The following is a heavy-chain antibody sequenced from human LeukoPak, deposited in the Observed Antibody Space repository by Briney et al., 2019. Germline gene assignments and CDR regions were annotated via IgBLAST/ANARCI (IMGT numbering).Heavy chain of an antibody. J-gene: IGHJ6*02. CDR1: GFTFSSYG. D-gene: IGHD2-2*01. Sequence: PGRSLRLSCAASGFTFSSYGMHWVRQAPGKGLEWVSAISSNSAYIYYADSVKGRFTISRDNAKSSVSLQMNSLRDDDTAVYYCARIFRYQLVDYYALDVWGQGTTVTVSS. CDR2: ISSNSAYI. CDR3: ARIFRYQLVDYYALDV. V-gene: IGHV3-21*01.